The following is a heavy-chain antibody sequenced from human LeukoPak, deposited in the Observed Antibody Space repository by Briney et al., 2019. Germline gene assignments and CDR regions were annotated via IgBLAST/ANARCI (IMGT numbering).Heavy chain of an antibody. CDR1: GGSISSSSYY. CDR2: IYYSGST. Sequence: SETLSLTCTVSGGSISSSSYYWGWIRQPPGKGLEWIGSIYYSGSTYYNPSLKSRVTISVDTSKNQFSLKLSSVIAADTAVYYCASHGNDFWSGYYSGNFDYWGQGTLVTVSS. J-gene: IGHJ4*02. V-gene: IGHV4-39*01. D-gene: IGHD3-3*01. CDR3: ASHGNDFWSGYYSGNFDY.